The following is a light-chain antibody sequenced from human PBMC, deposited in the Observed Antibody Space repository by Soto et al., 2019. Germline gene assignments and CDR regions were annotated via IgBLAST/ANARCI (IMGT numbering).Light chain of an antibody. CDR3: TSYAGSKNLV. Sequence: QSALTQPPSASGSPGQSVTISCTGTSSDVGGYNYVSWYQQHPGKAPKLMIYEVVKRPSGVPDRFSGSRSGNTASLTVSGLQAEDEADYYCTSYAGSKNLVFGGGTKLTVL. CDR1: SSDVGGYNY. V-gene: IGLV2-8*01. CDR2: EVV. J-gene: IGLJ2*01.